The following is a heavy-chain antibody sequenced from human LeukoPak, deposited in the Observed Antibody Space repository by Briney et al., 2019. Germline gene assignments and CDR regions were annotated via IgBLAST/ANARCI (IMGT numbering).Heavy chain of an antibody. D-gene: IGHD5-24*01. V-gene: IGHV4-38-2*02. CDR2: IYHSGST. J-gene: IGHJ4*02. CDR3: ARDRDGYFDY. Sequence: SETLSLTCTVSGYSISSGYYWGWIRQPPGKGLEWIGSIYHSGSTYYNPSLKSRVTISVDTSKNQFSLKLSSVTAADTAVYYCARDRDGYFDYWGQGTLVTVSS. CDR1: GYSISSGYY.